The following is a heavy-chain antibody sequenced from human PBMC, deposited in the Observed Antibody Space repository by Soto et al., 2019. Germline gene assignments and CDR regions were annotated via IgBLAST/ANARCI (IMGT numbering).Heavy chain of an antibody. CDR1: GFTFSSYA. CDR2: ISYDGSNK. CDR3: ARSERITVSGMVFYSWFDP. D-gene: IGHD3-3*01. V-gene: IGHV3-30-3*01. J-gene: IGHJ5*02. Sequence: QVQLVESGGGVVQPGRSLRLSCAASGFTFSSYAMHWVRQAPGKGLEWVAVISYDGSNKYYADSVKGRFTISRDNSKNTLYLQMNSLRAEDTAVYYCARSERITVSGMVFYSWFDPWGQGTLVTVSS.